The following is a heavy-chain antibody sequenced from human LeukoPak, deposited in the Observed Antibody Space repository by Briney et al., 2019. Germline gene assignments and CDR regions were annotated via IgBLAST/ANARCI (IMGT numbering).Heavy chain of an antibody. D-gene: IGHD5-18*01. CDR2: ISSSSSYI. CDR3: ARSWGYSYGYFYFDY. V-gene: IGHV3-21*01. J-gene: IGHJ4*02. CDR1: GFTFSSYS. Sequence: PGGSLRLSCAASGFTFSSYSMNWVRQAPGKGLEWVSYISSSSSYIYYADSVKGRFTISRDNAKNSLYLQMNSLRAEDTAVYYCARSWGYSYGYFYFDYWGQGTLVTVSS.